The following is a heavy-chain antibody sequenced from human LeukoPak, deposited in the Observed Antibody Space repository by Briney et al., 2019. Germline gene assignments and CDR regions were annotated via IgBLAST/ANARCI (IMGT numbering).Heavy chain of an antibody. Sequence: SETLSLTCTVSGGSITNYYWNWIRQPPGKGLEWIRYISYTGSTNYNPSLKSRVTLSIDTSKSQFSLNLRSVTAADTATYYCGRSKGSGNYFDSWGQGTLVTVSS. D-gene: IGHD3-10*01. CDR3: GRSKGSGNYFDS. J-gene: IGHJ4*02. V-gene: IGHV4-59*01. CDR1: GGSITNYY. CDR2: ISYTGST.